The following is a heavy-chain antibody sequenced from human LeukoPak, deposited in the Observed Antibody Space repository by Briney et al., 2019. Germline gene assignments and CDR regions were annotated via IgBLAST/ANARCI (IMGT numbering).Heavy chain of an antibody. CDR3: ARGLPSDY. CDR2: IYYSGST. J-gene: IGHJ4*02. V-gene: IGHV4-59*01. Sequence: PSETLSLTCTVSGGSISSYYWSWIRQPPGKGLEWIGYIYYSGSTNYNPSLKSRVTISVDTSKNQFSLKLSSVTAADTAVYYCARGLPSDYWGQGTLVTVSS. CDR1: GGSISSYY.